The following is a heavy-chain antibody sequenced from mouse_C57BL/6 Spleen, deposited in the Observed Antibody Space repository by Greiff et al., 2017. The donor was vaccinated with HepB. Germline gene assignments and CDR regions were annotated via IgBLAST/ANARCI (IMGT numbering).Heavy chain of an antibody. J-gene: IGHJ4*01. D-gene: IGHD1-1*01. V-gene: IGHV14-3*01. CDR3: ARGLYGSSYRYAMDY. CDR2: IDPANGNT. Sequence: VQLKQSVAELVRPGASVKLSCTASGFNIKNTYMHWVKQRPEQGLEWIGRIDPANGNTKYAPKFQGKATITADTSSNTAYLQLSSLTSEDTAIYYCARGLYGSSYRYAMDYWGQGTSVTVSS. CDR1: GFNIKNTY.